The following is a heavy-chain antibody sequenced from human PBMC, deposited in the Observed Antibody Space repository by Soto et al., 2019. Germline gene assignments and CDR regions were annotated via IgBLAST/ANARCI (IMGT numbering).Heavy chain of an antibody. CDR1: GASISSYY. Sequence: SETLSLTCTVSGASISSYYWSWIRPPPGKGLEWIGYIYYSGSTNYNPSLKSRVTISVDTSKNQFSLKLSSVTAADTAVYYCARVLGWLLPSDYYYYGIDVCGQWTTVT. J-gene: IGHJ6*02. CDR2: IYYSGST. D-gene: IGHD2-15*01. V-gene: IGHV4-59*01. CDR3: ARVLGWLLPSDYYYYGIDV.